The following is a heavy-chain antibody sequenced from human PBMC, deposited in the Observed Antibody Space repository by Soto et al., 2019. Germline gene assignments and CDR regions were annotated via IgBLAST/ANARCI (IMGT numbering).Heavy chain of an antibody. CDR3: AREVRGYSGLCDY. D-gene: IGHD5-12*01. Sequence: QVQLVESGEGVVQPGRSLRLSCAASGFTFSSYGMHWVRQAPGKGLEWVAVIWYDGSNKYYADSVKGRFTISRDNSKNTLYLQMNSLRAEDTAVYYCAREVRGYSGLCDYWAQGTLVIVSS. J-gene: IGHJ4*02. V-gene: IGHV3-33*01. CDR1: GFTFSSYG. CDR2: IWYDGSNK.